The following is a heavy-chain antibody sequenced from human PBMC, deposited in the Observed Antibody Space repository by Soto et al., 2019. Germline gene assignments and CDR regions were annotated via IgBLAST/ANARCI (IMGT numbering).Heavy chain of an antibody. D-gene: IGHD3-9*01. CDR1: GYTFTSYD. Sequence: SVKVSCKASGYTFTSYDINWVRQATGQGLEWMGWMNPNSGNTGYAQKFQGRVTMTRNTSISTAYMELSRLRSDDTAVYYCARGGGVALRYFDWLSISTSYYYYGMDVWGQGTTVTVAS. CDR2: MNPNSGNT. V-gene: IGHV1-8*01. J-gene: IGHJ6*02. CDR3: ARGGGVALRYFDWLSISTSYYYYGMDV.